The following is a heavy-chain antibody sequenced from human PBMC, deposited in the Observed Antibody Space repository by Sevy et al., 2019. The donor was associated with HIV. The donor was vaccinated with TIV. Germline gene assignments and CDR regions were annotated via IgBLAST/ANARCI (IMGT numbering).Heavy chain of an antibody. CDR1: GYTFTGYY. V-gene: IGHV1-2*02. Sequence: ASVKVSCKASGYTFTGYYMHWVRQAPGQGLEWMGWINPNSGGTNYAQKFQGRVTMTRDTSISTAYMELSRLRSDDTAVYYCARDGYPGVAATSHYYYYMDVWGKGTTVTVSS. CDR2: INPNSGGT. D-gene: IGHD2-15*01. CDR3: ARDGYPGVAATSHYYYYMDV. J-gene: IGHJ6*03.